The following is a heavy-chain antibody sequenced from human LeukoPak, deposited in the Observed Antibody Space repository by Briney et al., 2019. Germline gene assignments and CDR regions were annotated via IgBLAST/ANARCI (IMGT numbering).Heavy chain of an antibody. CDR2: IKSKTDGGTT. CDR1: GFTLSSYA. Sequence: GGSLRLSCAASGFTLSSYAMSWVRQAPGKGLEWVGRIKSKTDGGTTDYAAPVKGRFTISRDDSKNTLYLQMNSLKTEDTAVYYCIKDNGYLQYWGQGTLVTVSS. CDR3: IKDNGYLQY. J-gene: IGHJ1*01. V-gene: IGHV3-15*01.